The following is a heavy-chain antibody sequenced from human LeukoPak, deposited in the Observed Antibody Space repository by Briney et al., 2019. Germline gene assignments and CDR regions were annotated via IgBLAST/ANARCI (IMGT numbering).Heavy chain of an antibody. Sequence: SETLSLTCTVSGGSISSYYWSWIRQPPGKGLEWIGYIYYSGSTNYNPSLKSRVTISVDTSKNQFSLKLSSVTAADTAVYYCARGWPDSSGHYFDYWGQGTLVTVSS. V-gene: IGHV4-59*01. CDR3: ARGWPDSSGHYFDY. CDR1: GGSISSYY. CDR2: IYYSGST. J-gene: IGHJ4*02. D-gene: IGHD3-22*01.